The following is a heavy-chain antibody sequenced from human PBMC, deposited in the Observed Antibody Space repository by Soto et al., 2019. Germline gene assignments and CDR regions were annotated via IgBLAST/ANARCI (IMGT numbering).Heavy chain of an antibody. D-gene: IGHD6-6*01. CDR1: GYTFTSYY. Sequence: ASVKVSCKASGYTFTSYYMHWVRQAPGQGLEWMGIINPSGGSTSYAQKFQGRVTMTRDTSTSTVYMELSSLRSEDTAVYYCARVAGNSSSFTSYYYYGMDVWGHGTTVTVSS. V-gene: IGHV1-46*01. CDR3: ARVAGNSSSFTSYYYYGMDV. CDR2: INPSGGST. J-gene: IGHJ6*02.